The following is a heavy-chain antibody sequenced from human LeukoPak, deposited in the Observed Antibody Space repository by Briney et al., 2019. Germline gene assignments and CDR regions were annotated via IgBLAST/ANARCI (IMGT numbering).Heavy chain of an antibody. CDR1: GYTFTGYY. Sequence: GASVKVSCKASGYTFTGYYLHWVRQAPGQGLEWMGCINPNSGGTKYGQKLQGRVTMTRDTSISTAYMELTGLGSDDTAVYYCARGGYYDSSGFDNWGQGTLVTVSS. CDR3: ARGGYYDSSGFDN. V-gene: IGHV1-2*02. J-gene: IGHJ4*02. CDR2: INPNSGGT. D-gene: IGHD3-22*01.